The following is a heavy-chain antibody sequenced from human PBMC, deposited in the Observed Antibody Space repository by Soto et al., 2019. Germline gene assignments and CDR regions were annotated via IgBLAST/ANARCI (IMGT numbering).Heavy chain of an antibody. CDR3: VIKGIGNLHGLVEV. J-gene: IGHJ6*04. D-gene: IGHD1-1*01. Sequence: QVQLQQSGPGLVKPAETLSLTCTVSSGPSSSHNWGWIRQAPRRGLEWIDYVYNTGGTSYNPSLKGAHTRTADPSANHLALTLRSGTAADTAVYYCVIKGIGNLHGLVEVGGAGDRVSVSS. CDR1: SGPSSSHN. CDR2: VYNTGGT. V-gene: IGHV4-4*08.